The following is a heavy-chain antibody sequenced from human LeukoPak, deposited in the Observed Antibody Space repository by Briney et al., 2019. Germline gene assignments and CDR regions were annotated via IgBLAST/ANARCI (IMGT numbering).Heavy chain of an antibody. D-gene: IGHD2-8*01. J-gene: IGHJ4*02. Sequence: GGSLRLSCAASGFTFSSYWMSWVRQAPGKGLEWVAVISYDGSNKYYADSVKGRFTISRDNSKNTLYLQMNSLRAEDTAVYYCAKDYCTNGVCYYFDYWGQGTLVTVSS. CDR2: ISYDGSNK. CDR3: AKDYCTNGVCYYFDY. CDR1: GFTFSSYW. V-gene: IGHV3-30*18.